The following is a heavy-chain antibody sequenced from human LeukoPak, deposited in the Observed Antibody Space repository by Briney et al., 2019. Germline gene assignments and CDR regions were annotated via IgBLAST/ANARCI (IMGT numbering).Heavy chain of an antibody. V-gene: IGHV3-48*03. CDR2: ITSSGGTI. J-gene: IGHJ4*02. CDR3: ASRPPPSRGPYDN. CDR1: GFTFSNYE. Sequence: PGGSLRLSCAASGFTFSNYEMNWVRQAPGKGLEWVSYITSSGGTIYYADSVKGRFTISRDNAKNSLYLQMHSLRAEDTAVYYCASRPPPSRGPYDNWGQGTLVTVSS. D-gene: IGHD3-10*01.